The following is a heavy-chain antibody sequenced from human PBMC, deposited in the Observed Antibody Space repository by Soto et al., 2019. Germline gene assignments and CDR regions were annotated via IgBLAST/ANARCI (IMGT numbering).Heavy chain of an antibody. CDR1: GFTFSTYA. J-gene: IGHJ5*02. D-gene: IGHD3-16*01. V-gene: IGHV3-23*01. Sequence: EVQLLESGGGSVQPGGSLRLSCAASGFTFSTYAMSWVRQAPGKGLEWVSAISGSGGSTYYADSVKGRFTISRDNSKNTLYLQMNSLRAEDTAVYYCAVDIHYVSYNWFDPWGQGTLVTVSS. CDR3: AVDIHYVSYNWFDP. CDR2: ISGSGGST.